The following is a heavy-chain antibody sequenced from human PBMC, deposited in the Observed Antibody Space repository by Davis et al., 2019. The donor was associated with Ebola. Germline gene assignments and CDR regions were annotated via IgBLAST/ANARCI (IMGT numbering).Heavy chain of an antibody. D-gene: IGHD3-16*01. CDR3: ARDWGSAANAFDT. CDR1: GFTFSSYW. V-gene: IGHV3-74*01. Sequence: GESLKISCAASGFTFSSYWMHWVRQAPGKGLVWVSRINSDGCSTSYADSVKGRFTISRDNAKNMLYLQMSSLRAEDTAVYYCARDWGSAANAFDTWGQGTMVTVSS. J-gene: IGHJ3*02. CDR2: INSDGCST.